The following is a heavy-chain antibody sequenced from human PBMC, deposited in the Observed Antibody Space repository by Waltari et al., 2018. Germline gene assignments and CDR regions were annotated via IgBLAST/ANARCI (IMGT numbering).Heavy chain of an antibody. V-gene: IGHV3-33*01. J-gene: IGHJ4*01. CDR1: GFTFSRFG. D-gene: IGHD2-15*01. CDR3: ASQSTTLFDY. Sequence: QVQLVESGGGVVQPGRSLRLSCAASGFTFSRFGMHWVRQAPGKGLELVAVKWHDGSNAYYVDAVEGRFTIARDNSKNTLYLQMNSLRAEDSAVYYCASQSTTLFDYWGHGTLVTVSS. CDR2: KWHDGSNA.